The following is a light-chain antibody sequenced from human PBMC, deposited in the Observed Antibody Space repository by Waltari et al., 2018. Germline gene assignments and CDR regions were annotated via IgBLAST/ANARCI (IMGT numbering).Light chain of an antibody. CDR1: QSISSW. J-gene: IGKJ1*01. CDR3: QQYYTYPRT. Sequence: DIQMTQSPSTLSASVGDRVTITCRASQSISSWLAWYQQKPGKAPDLLIYAASTLHSGVPSRFSGGGSGTEFTLTISSLQPDDSATYYCQQYYTYPRTFGQGTKVEIK. CDR2: AAS. V-gene: IGKV1-5*03.